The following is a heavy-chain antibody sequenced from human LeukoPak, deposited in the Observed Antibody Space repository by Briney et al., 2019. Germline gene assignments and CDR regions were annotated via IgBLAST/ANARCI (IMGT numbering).Heavy chain of an antibody. V-gene: IGHV3-74*03. CDR2: LKSDGSST. Sequence: GGSLRLSCAASGFNLSSYYMDWVRQGPGKGLVWVSRLKSDGSSTKYADSVKGRFTISRDDAKNTLYLQMASLRVEDAAVYYCARTTLETQYFDRWGQGTLVTVSS. D-gene: IGHD1-1*01. J-gene: IGHJ4*02. CDR3: ARTTLETQYFDR. CDR1: GFNLSSYY.